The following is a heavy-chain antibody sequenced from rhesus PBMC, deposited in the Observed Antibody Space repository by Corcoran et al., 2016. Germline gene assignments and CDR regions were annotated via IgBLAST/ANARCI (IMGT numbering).Heavy chain of an antibody. J-gene: IGHJ6*01. D-gene: IGHD6-37*01. CDR2: IYSNSGST. Sequence: QVPLQESVPGLVTPSAPLSLTCAVSGRSFSRSTWWSCIRQHPGKGLEWIGGIYSNSGSTNYNPALKSRGTISKDASKNQFSLKLSAGTAADTAVYYCARKAVAGRRYGLDSWGQGVVVTVSS. V-gene: IGHV4-92*01. CDR1: GRSFSRSTW. CDR3: ARKAVAGRRYGLDS.